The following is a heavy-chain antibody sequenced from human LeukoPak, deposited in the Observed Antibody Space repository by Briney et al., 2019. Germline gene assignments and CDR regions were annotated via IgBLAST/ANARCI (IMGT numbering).Heavy chain of an antibody. Sequence: PSETLSLTCAVYGGSFSGYYWSWLRQPPGKGLEWIGEINHSGSTNYNPSLKSRVTISVDTSKNQFSLKLSSVTAADTAVYYCAREVPRYGWSPEDYWGQGTLVTVSS. CDR2: INHSGST. CDR1: GGSFSGYY. D-gene: IGHD5-18*01. J-gene: IGHJ4*02. CDR3: AREVPRYGWSPEDY. V-gene: IGHV4-34*01.